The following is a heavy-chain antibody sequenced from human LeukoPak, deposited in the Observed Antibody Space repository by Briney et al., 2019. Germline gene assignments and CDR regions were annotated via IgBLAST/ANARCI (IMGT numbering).Heavy chain of an antibody. CDR2: INHSGST. Sequence: PSETLSLTCAVYGGSFSGYYWSWIRQPPGKGREWIGEINHSGSTNYNPSLKSRVTISVDTSKNQFSLKLSSVTAADTAVYYCARMATLRFLEWSLDYWGQGTLVTVSS. V-gene: IGHV4-34*01. D-gene: IGHD3-3*01. CDR1: GGSFSGYY. CDR3: ARMATLRFLEWSLDY. J-gene: IGHJ4*02.